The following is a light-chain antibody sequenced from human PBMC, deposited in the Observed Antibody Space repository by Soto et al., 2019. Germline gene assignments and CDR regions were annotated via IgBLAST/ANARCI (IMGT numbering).Light chain of an antibody. CDR3: QSYDTSLRDYV. CDR2: SNT. J-gene: IGLJ1*01. V-gene: IGLV1-40*01. CDR1: SSNIGAYYD. Sequence: QSALTQPPSVSGAPGQRVTISCTGSSSNIGAYYDVHWYQQVPGTAPKLLIFSNTNRPSGVPDRFSGSKSGTSASLAITGLQAEDEADYYCQSYDTSLRDYVFGTGTKVHRP.